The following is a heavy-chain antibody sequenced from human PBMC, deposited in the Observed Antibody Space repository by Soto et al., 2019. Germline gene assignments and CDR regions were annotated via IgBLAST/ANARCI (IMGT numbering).Heavy chain of an antibody. V-gene: IGHV4-61*01. CDR3: ARGRIAAADY. CDR1: GGSVSSGSYY. Sequence: QVQLQESGPGLVKPSETLSLTCTVSGGSVSSGSYYWSWIRQPPGKGLEWIGYIYYSGSTNYNPPLKSRVTISVDTSKNQFSLKLSSVTAADTAVYYCARGRIAAADYWGQGTLVTVSS. D-gene: IGHD6-13*01. J-gene: IGHJ4*02. CDR2: IYYSGST.